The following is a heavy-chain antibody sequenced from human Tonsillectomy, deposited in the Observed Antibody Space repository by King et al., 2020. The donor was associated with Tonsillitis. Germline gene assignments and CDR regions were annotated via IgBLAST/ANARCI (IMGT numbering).Heavy chain of an antibody. CDR2: IYHSGST. Sequence: QLQESGPGLVKPSGTLSLTCAVSGGSISSNNWWSWVRQPPGKGLEWIGEIYHSGSTNYSPSLRSRVSISVDKSKNQFSLNLSSVTAADTAVYYCARVRGISGTKFDYWGQGTLVTVSS. V-gene: IGHV4-4*02. J-gene: IGHJ4*02. D-gene: IGHD1-14*01. CDR1: GGSISSNNW. CDR3: ARVRGISGTKFDY.